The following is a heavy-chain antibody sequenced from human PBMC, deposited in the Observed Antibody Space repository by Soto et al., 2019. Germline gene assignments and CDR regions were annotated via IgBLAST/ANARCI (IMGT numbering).Heavy chain of an antibody. D-gene: IGHD3-16*01. CDR2: SHHSGDT. Sequence: QVELQESGPGLVKPSQTLSLTCTVTGGPFPNGGYYWSWIRQEPGKGLEWIGYSHHSGDTSYNPSLRKWVTISTDPSKAPFSLRVRTVTSAETAVHYCAGGDSQVSFVFDYWGQGMLVAVSS. CDR3: AGGDSQVSFVFDY. CDR1: GGPFPNGGYY. J-gene: IGHJ4*02. V-gene: IGHV4-31*03.